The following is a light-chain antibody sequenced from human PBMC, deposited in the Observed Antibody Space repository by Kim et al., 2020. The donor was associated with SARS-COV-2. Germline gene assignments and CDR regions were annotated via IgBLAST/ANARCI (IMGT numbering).Light chain of an antibody. J-gene: IGLJ2*01. CDR2: GNT. CDR1: SSNLGAGYD. V-gene: IGLV1-40*01. CDR3: QSYDRSLGGHVL. Sequence: RVTISCTGSSSNLGAGYDVHWYQQLPGTAPKVVIYGNTNRPSGVPDRFSGSKSGTSASLAIAGLQAEDEADYYCQSYDRSLGGHVLFGGGTKVTVL.